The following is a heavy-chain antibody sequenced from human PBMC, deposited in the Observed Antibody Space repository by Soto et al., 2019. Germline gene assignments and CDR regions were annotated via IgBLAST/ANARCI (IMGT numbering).Heavy chain of an antibody. CDR1: GGSFSGSTYV. J-gene: IGHJ3*02. Sequence: ETLSLTCTVSGGSFSGSTYVWGWIRQPPGKGLEWIGSLYHSGNTYYNPSLKSRVTISVDTSNNQFSLKLSSVTAADTAVYYCVRPSNHAFDIWGQGIMVTVSS. V-gene: IGHV4-39*01. CDR3: VRPSNHAFDI. D-gene: IGHD4-4*01. CDR2: LYHSGNT.